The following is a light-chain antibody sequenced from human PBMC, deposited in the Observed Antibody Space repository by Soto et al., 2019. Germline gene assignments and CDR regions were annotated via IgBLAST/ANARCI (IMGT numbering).Light chain of an antibody. CDR3: CSYAGSYTLV. J-gene: IGLJ3*02. CDR1: SSDVGSYNL. CDR2: EGS. V-gene: IGLV2-23*01. Sequence: QSVLTQPASVSGSPGQSITISCTGTSSDVGSYNLVSWYQHHPGKAPKLMIYEGSKRPSGVSNRFSGSKSGNTASLTISGLQAEDEADYYCCSYAGSYTLVFGGGTKLTVL.